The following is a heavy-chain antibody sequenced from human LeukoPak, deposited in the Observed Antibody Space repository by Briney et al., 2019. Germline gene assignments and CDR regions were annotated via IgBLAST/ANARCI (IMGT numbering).Heavy chain of an antibody. CDR1: GFTFSSYW. J-gene: IGHJ4*02. CDR3: ATTGYSSRNY. Sequence: GGSLRLSCAASGFTFSSYWMHWVRQAPGKGLEWVSVIYSGGSTYYADSVKGRFTISRDNSKNTLYLQMNSLRAEDTAVYYCATTGYSSRNYWGQGTLVTVSS. D-gene: IGHD6-13*01. CDR2: IYSGGST. V-gene: IGHV3-53*01.